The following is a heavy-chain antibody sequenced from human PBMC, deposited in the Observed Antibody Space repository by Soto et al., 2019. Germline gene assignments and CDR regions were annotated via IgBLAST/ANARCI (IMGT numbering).Heavy chain of an antibody. CDR3: AREPQYCSSTSCYALGALDI. J-gene: IGHJ3*02. CDR1: GYTFTGYY. CDR2: INPNSGGT. D-gene: IGHD2-2*01. V-gene: IGHV1-2*04. Sequence: ASVKVSCKASGYTFTGYYMHWVRQAPGQGLEWMGWINPNSGGTNYAQKFQGWVTMTRDTSISTAYMELSRLRSDDTAVYYCAREPQYCSSTSCYALGALDIWGQGTMVTVSS.